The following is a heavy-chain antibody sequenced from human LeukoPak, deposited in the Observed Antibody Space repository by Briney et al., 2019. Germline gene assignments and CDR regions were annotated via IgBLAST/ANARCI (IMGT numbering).Heavy chain of an antibody. CDR3: ARVKYYYDSSGYDEPLTPGKPFDY. V-gene: IGHV4-30-4*01. CDR1: GVSISSGDYY. D-gene: IGHD3-22*01. CDR2: IYYSGST. Sequence: SETLSLTCTVSGVSISSGDYYWSWIRQPPGKGLEWIGYIYYSGSTYYNPSLKSRVTISVDTSKNQFSLKLSSVTAADTAVYYCARVKYYYDSSGYDEPLTPGKPFDYWGQGTLVTVSS. J-gene: IGHJ4*02.